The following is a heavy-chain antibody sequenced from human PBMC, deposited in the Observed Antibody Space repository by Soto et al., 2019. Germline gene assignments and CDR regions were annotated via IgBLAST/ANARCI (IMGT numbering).Heavy chain of an antibody. D-gene: IGHD3-3*01. V-gene: IGHV3-74*01. CDR1: GITFSTYR. CDR2: IKSDGSVT. CDR3: ARENYDFWSGYYLDY. J-gene: IGHJ4*02. Sequence: EVQLVESGGGLVQPGGSLRLSCVVSGITFSTYRMHWVRQAPGKGLVWVSHIKSDGSVTHSTDSVRGRFIISRDNAKNTLFLEMNRLRGEDTAVYYCARENYDFWSGYYLDYWGQGTLVTVSS.